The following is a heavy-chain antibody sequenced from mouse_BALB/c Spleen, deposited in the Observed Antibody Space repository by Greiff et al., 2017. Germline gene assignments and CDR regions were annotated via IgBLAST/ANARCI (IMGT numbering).Heavy chain of an antibody. CDR3: ARGNYYGSSDAMDY. D-gene: IGHD1-1*01. Sequence: QVQLQQSGAELARPGASVKMSCKASGYTFTSYTMHWVKQRPGQGLEWIGYINPSSGYTNYNQKFKDKATLTADKSSSTAYMQLSSLTSEDSAVYYCARGNYYGSSDAMDYWGQGTSVTVSS. CDR1: GYTFTSYT. J-gene: IGHJ4*01. CDR2: INPSSGYT. V-gene: IGHV1-4*01.